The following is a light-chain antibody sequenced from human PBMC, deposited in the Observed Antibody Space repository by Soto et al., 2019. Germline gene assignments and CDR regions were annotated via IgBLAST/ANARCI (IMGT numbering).Light chain of an antibody. CDR2: AAS. CDR1: QGISSF. J-gene: IGKJ1*01. V-gene: IGKV1-9*01. CDR3: QQLNTYPPT. Sequence: IQLTQSPSSLSASVGARVTVTCRASQGISSFLAWYQHKAGKAPKLLIYAASTLRSGVPSRFSGSGSATDFTLTISSLRPDDFATYYCQQLNTYPPTFGQGTKVETK.